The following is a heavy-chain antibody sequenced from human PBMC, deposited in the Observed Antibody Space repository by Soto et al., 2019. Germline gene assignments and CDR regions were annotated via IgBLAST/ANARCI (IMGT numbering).Heavy chain of an antibody. CDR3: ARESEDLTSNFDY. CDR2: ISSTTNYI. CDR1: GFTFTRNS. V-gene: IGHV3-21*06. Sequence: GGSLRLSCAASGFTFTRNSMNWVRQAPGKGLEWVSSISSTTNYIYYGDSMKGRFTISRDNAKNSLYLEMNSLRAEDTAVYYCARESEDLTSNFDYWGQGTLVTVSS. J-gene: IGHJ4*02.